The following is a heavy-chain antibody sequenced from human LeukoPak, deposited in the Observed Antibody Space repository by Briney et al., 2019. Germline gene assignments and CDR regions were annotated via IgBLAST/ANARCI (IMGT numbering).Heavy chain of an antibody. J-gene: IGHJ4*02. V-gene: IGHV4-59*08. CDR1: GGSISSYY. Sequence: PSETLSLTCTVSGGSISSYYWSWIRQPPGKGLEWIGYIYYSGSTNYNPSLKSRVTISVDTSKNQFSLKLSSVTAADTAVYYCARGPGQQLVDYWGQGTLVTVSS. D-gene: IGHD6-13*01. CDR3: ARGPGQQLVDY. CDR2: IYYSGST.